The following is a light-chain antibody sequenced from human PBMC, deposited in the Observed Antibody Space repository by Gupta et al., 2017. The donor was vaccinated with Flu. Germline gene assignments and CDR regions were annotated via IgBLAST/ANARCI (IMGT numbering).Light chain of an antibody. CDR3: QQYGNSAFT. Sequence: GRATLSCRASQSISRSYLAWYQQKPGQAPRLLIYGASSRATGIPDRFSGSGSGTDFTLTISRLEPEDFAVYYCQQYGNSAFTFGPGTKVDIK. V-gene: IGKV3-20*01. J-gene: IGKJ3*01. CDR2: GAS. CDR1: QSISRSY.